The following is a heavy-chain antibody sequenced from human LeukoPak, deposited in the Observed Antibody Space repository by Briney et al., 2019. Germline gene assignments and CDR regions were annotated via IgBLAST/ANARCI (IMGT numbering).Heavy chain of an antibody. D-gene: IGHD3-10*01. Sequence: GGSLRLSCAASGFTFRNYVIHWVRQAPGKGLEWVAVTSSDLNVKLFADSVKGRFTISRDNSRSTLYLQTNSLRPEDTAIYYCAREGYYGSGSPPSLYFDYWGQGTLVTVSS. CDR1: GFTFRNYV. CDR3: AREGYYGSGSPPSLYFDY. V-gene: IGHV3-30-3*01. CDR2: TSSDLNVK. J-gene: IGHJ4*02.